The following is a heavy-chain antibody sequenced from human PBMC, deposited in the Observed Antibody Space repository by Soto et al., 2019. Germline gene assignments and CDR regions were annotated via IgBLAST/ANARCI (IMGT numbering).Heavy chain of an antibody. J-gene: IGHJ6*02. Sequence: SQTLSDTCTISGDSVSSNSAAWNWIRQSPSRGLEWLGRTYYRSKWYNDYAVSVKSRITINPDTSKNQFSLQLNSVTPEDTAVYYCAREVNSLRGYYYYGMDVWGQGTTVTVAS. CDR1: GDSVSSNSAA. V-gene: IGHV6-1*01. D-gene: IGHD2-15*01. CDR2: TYYRSKWYN. CDR3: AREVNSLRGYYYYGMDV.